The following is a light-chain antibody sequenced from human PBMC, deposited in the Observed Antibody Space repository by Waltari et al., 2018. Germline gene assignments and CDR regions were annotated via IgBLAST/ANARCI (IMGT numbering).Light chain of an antibody. CDR2: GAS. Sequence: DIQMTQSPSSLSASVGDNVTITCQASQGINSYLSWYQQKPGKAPKLLIYGASTLQSGIPSRFSGIGSGTEFTLTISSLQPEDSATYYCQQLGNYPITFGQGTRVETK. CDR1: QGINSY. V-gene: IGKV1-9*01. J-gene: IGKJ5*01. CDR3: QQLGNYPIT.